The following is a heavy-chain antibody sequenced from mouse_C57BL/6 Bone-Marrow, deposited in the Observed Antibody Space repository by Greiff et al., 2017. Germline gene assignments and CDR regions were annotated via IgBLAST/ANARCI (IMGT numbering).Heavy chain of an antibody. J-gene: IGHJ1*03. CDR2: IYPGHGDT. D-gene: IGHD6-1*01. V-gene: IGHV1-82*01. CDR1: GYAFSSSW. CDR3: ASEGAAVYASDV. Sequence: VHLQQSGPELVKPGASVKLSCKASGYAFSSSWMNWVKQRPGHGLEWIGGIYPGHGDTNYNGKFKGKATLTADKSSSTAYMQLSSLTSEDSAVYFCASEGAAVYASDVWGTGTTVTVSS.